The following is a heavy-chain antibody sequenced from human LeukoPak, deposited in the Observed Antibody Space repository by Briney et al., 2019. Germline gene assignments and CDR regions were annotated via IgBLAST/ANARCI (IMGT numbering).Heavy chain of an antibody. CDR1: GFTVSSNY. D-gene: IGHD3-10*01. Sequence: GGSLRLSCAASGFTVSSNYMSWVRQAPGKGLEWVSVIYSGGSTYYADSVKGRFTISRDNSKNTLYLQMNSLRAEDTAVYYCASVYYGSGSYYKDYWGQGTLVTVSS. J-gene: IGHJ4*02. CDR2: IYSGGST. CDR3: ASVYYGSGSYYKDY. V-gene: IGHV3-53*01.